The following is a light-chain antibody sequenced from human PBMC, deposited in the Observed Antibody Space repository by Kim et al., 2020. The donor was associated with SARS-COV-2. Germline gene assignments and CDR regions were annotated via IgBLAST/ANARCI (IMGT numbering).Light chain of an antibody. Sequence: TLSAHVGDRVTITCRASQRIGTWLAWYQQKSGKAPKLLIYKASTLQTGVPSRFSGSGSGTEFTLTISSLQPDDFATYYCQQSGGTLGQGTKVDIK. CDR1: QRIGTW. V-gene: IGKV1-5*03. CDR3: QQSGGT. J-gene: IGKJ1*01. CDR2: KAS.